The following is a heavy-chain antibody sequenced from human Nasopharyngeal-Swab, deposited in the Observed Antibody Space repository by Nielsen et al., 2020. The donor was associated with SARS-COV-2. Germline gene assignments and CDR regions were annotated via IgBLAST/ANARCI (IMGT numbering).Heavy chain of an antibody. D-gene: IGHD2-2*01. V-gene: IGHV1-18*01. CDR2: ISAYNGNT. J-gene: IGHJ4*02. CDR3: ARAPVVVPAASGLAFNY. Sequence: ASVKVSCKASGYTFTSYGISWVRQAPGQGLVWMGWISAYNGNTNYAQKLQGRATMTTDTSTSTAYMELRSLRSDDTAVYYCARAPVVVPAASGLAFNYWGQGTLVTVSS. CDR1: GYTFTSYG.